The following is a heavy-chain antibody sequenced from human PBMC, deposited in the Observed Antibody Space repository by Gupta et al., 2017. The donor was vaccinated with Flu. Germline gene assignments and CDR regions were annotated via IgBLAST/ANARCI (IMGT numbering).Heavy chain of an antibody. D-gene: IGHD6-19*01. V-gene: IGHV3-23*01. CDR2: ISGSGGST. CDR3: AKAEWLASFFDY. CDR1: TFSSYA. J-gene: IGHJ4*02. Sequence: TFSSYAMSWVRQAPGKGLEWVSAISGSGGSTYYADSVKGRFTISRDNSKNTLYLQMNSLRAEDTAVYYCAKAEWLASFFDYWGQGTLVTVSS.